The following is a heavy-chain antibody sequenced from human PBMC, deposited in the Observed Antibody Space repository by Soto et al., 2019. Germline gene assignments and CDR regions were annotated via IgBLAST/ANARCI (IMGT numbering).Heavy chain of an antibody. J-gene: IGHJ4*02. CDR2: IYWDDDE. CDR1: GFSLSTLGVG. V-gene: IGHV2-5*02. CDR3: AHIHRAAGTLDFDS. D-gene: IGHD6-13*01. Sequence: QITLKESGPTLVKPTQTLTLTCTFSGFSLSTLGVGVGWIRQPPGKALEWLTLIYWDDDERYSPSLKSRLTITKDTSENQVVLTMTNVDPVDTATYYCAHIHRAAGTLDFDSWGQGTLVTVSS.